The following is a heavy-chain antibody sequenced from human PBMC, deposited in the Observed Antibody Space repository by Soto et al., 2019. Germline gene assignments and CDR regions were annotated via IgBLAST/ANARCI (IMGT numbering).Heavy chain of an antibody. CDR3: ASPGGLLEPLTG. CDR2: ITADGSEK. D-gene: IGHD1-1*01. J-gene: IGHJ4*02. CDR1: GFTFSDSW. V-gene: IGHV3-7*03. Sequence: EMQLVESGGGLVQPGGSLRLSCAASGFTFSDSWMNWVRQAPGKGLEWVANITADGSEKYYVDSVKGRFTISRDNAKNSLYVQMDSLRAEDTAVYYCASPGGLLEPLTGWGQGTLVTVSS.